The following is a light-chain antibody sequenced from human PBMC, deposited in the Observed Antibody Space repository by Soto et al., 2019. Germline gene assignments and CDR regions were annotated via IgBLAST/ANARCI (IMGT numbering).Light chain of an antibody. CDR3: QSYDSSLSGWV. J-gene: IGLJ3*02. Sequence: QSVLTQPTSVSGATGQRVTISCTGSSSNIGAGYDVHWYQQLPGTAPKLLIYGNSNRPSGVPDRFSGSKSGTSASLAITGLQAEDEADYYCQSYDSSLSGWVFGGGTQLTV. CDR1: SSNIGAGYD. CDR2: GNS. V-gene: IGLV1-40*01.